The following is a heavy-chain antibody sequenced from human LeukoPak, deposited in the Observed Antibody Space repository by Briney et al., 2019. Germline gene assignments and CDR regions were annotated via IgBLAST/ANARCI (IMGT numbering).Heavy chain of an antibody. D-gene: IGHD3-10*01. V-gene: IGHV4-59*12. J-gene: IGHJ5*02. CDR3: ARDSGTTGEVKFDP. CDR2: IYYSGST. CDR1: GGSISSYY. Sequence: SETLSLTCTVSGGSISSYYWSWIRQPPGKGLEWIGYIYYSGSTNYNPSLKSRVTMSIDTSNNQFSLRLRFVTAADTAVYYCARDSGTTGEVKFDPWGQGTLVTVSS.